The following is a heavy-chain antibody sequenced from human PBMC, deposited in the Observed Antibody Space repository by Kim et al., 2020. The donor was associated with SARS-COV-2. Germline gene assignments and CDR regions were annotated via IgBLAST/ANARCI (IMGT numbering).Heavy chain of an antibody. V-gene: IGHV3-74*03. CDR2: MNSDGGIT. Sequence: GGSLRLSCAASGFPFNTYWMYWVRQSPGKGPVWVARMNSDGGITTYADSVKGRFSISRNNAKNTIYLQMNRLRVDDTAVYYCVRPVSDCRNGVCRYFFERWGQGTRVIVSS. D-gene: IGHD2-8*01. J-gene: IGHJ4*02. CDR3: VRPVSDCRNGVCRYFFER. CDR1: GFPFNTYW.